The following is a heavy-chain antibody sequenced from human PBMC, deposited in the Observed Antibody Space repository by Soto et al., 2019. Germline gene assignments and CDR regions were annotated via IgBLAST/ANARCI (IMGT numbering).Heavy chain of an antibody. D-gene: IGHD6-13*01. V-gene: IGHV3-21*01. CDR2: ISSSSSYI. CDR1: GFTFSSYS. Sequence: EVQLVESGGGLVKPGGSLRLSCAASGFTFSSYSMNWVRQAPGKGLEWVSSISSSSSYIYYADSVKGRFTISRDNAKNSLYLQMNSLRAEDTAVYYCARVSSSWYGWFDPWGQGTLVTVSS. CDR3: ARVSSSWYGWFDP. J-gene: IGHJ5*02.